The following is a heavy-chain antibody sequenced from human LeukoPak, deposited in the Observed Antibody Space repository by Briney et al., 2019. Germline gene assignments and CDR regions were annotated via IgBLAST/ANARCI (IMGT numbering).Heavy chain of an antibody. Sequence: SETLSLTCGINGGSFSGDCWTWIRQPPGKGLEWIGEITHSGRIKYTPSLKSRVTISLDTSKNQFSLKLSSVTAADTAVYYCARHGIAVVTRPLPIDYWGQGTLVTVSS. J-gene: IGHJ4*02. CDR2: ITHSGRI. CDR1: GGSFSGDC. V-gene: IGHV4-34*01. CDR3: ARHGIAVVTRPLPIDY. D-gene: IGHD4-23*01.